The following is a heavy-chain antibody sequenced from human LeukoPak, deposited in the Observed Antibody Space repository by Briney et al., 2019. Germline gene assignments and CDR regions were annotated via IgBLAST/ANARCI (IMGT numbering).Heavy chain of an antibody. J-gene: IGHJ4*02. Sequence: PGRSLRLSCAASGFTFSSYAMHWVRQAPGKGLEWVAVISYDGSNKYYADSVKGRFTISRDNSKNTLYLQMNSLRAEDTAVYYCARELHLGQGTLVTVSS. CDR2: ISYDGSNK. CDR3: ARELH. V-gene: IGHV3-30-3*01. CDR1: GFTFSSYA.